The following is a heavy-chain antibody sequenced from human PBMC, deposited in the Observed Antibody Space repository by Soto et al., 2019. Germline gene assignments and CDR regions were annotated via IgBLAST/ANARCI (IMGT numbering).Heavy chain of an antibody. J-gene: IGHJ5*02. CDR3: ERDVDWFDP. CDR1: GDTISGGYY. CDR2: IFHSGIT. Sequence: PSETLSLTCAVSGDTISGGYYWGWIRQPPGKGLQWIGSIFHSGITHYNPSLKSRVTISVDKSKNHFSLKLRSVTAADTAVYYCERDVDWFDPWGQGTLVTVSS. V-gene: IGHV4-38-2*02.